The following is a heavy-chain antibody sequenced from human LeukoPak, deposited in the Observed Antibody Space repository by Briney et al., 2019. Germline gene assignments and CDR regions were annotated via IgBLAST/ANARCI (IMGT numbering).Heavy chain of an antibody. Sequence: SETLFLTCTVSGDSISINYNWGWIRQPPGKGLEWIGSIFYSGATYYSPSLKSRVTISVDTSKNQFSLKLSSMTAADTAVYYCVRHRQWLLFPDYWGQGTLVTVSS. CDR3: VRHRQWLLFPDY. CDR1: GDSISINYN. D-gene: IGHD6-19*01. J-gene: IGHJ4*02. V-gene: IGHV4-39*01. CDR2: IFYSGAT.